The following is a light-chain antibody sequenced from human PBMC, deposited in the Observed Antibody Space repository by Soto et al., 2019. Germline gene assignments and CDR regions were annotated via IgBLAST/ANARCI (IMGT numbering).Light chain of an antibody. Sequence: DIQMTQSPSTLSASVGDRVTITCRASRTISRWLAWFQQKPGKAPNLLISKASSLESGVPSRFSGSGSGTEFTLTISSLQPVDFATYYCQQYNSYSWTFGQGTKVDIK. V-gene: IGKV1-5*03. CDR3: QQYNSYSWT. CDR1: RTISRW. J-gene: IGKJ1*01. CDR2: KAS.